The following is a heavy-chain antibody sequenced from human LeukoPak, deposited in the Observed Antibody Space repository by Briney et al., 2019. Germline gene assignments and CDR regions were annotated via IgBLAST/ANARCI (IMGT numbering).Heavy chain of an antibody. CDR3: ARVLGDSSGYYSLL. D-gene: IGHD3-22*01. V-gene: IGHV4-59*01. J-gene: IGHJ4*02. CDR1: GGSISSYY. CDR2: IYYSGST. Sequence: PSETLSLTCTVSGGSISSYYWCWIRQPPGKGLEWIGYIYYSGSTNYNPSLKSRVTISVDTSKNQFSLKLSSVTAADTAVYYCARVLGDSSGYYSLLWGQGTLVTVSS.